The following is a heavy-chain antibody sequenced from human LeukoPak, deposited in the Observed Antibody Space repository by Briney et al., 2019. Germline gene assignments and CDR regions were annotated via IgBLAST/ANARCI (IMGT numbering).Heavy chain of an antibody. Sequence: SETLSLTCTVSGGSISSYYWSWIRQPPGKGLEWIGYIYYSGSTNYNPSLKSRVTISVDTSKNQFSLKLSSVTAADTAVYYCARGGITMVRGVIITTAYYFFDYWGQGTLVTVSS. J-gene: IGHJ4*02. CDR1: GGSISSYY. D-gene: IGHD3-10*01. CDR3: ARGGITMVRGVIITTAYYFFDY. V-gene: IGHV4-59*01. CDR2: IYYSGST.